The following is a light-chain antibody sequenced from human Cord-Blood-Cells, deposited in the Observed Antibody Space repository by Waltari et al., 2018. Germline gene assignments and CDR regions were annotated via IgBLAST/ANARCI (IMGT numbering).Light chain of an antibody. V-gene: IGLV2-14*03. Sequence: QSALTQPASVSGSPGQSITISCTGTSSDVGGYNYVSWYQQHPGKTPKLMIYDVSTRPSGVSNRFSGSKSGDTASLTISGLRAEDEADYYCSSYTSSSTLDYVFGTGTKVTVL. CDR3: SSYTSSSTLDYV. J-gene: IGLJ1*01. CDR1: SSDVGGYNY. CDR2: DVS.